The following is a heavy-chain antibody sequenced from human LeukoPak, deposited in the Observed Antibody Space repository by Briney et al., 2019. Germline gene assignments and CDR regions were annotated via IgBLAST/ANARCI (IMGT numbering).Heavy chain of an antibody. V-gene: IGHV1-2*02. J-gene: IGHJ4*02. CDR3: ARDRGSSWYPHFDY. CDR2: INPNSGGT. Sequence: GASVKVSCKASGYTFTGYYMHWVRQAPGQGLEWMGWINPNSGGTNYAQKFQGRVTMTRDTSISTAYMELSSLRSDDTAVYYCARDRGSSWYPHFDYWGQGTLVTVSS. D-gene: IGHD6-13*01. CDR1: GYTFTGYY.